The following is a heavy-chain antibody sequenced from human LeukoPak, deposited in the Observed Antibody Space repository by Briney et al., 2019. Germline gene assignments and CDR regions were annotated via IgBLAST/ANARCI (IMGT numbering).Heavy chain of an antibody. Sequence: SVKVSCKASGYTFTSYGISWVRQAPGQGLEWMGGIIPIFGTANYAQKFQGRVTITADESTSTAYMELSSLRSEDTAVYYCAREMAANEFDYWGQGTLVTVSS. CDR3: AREMAANEFDY. J-gene: IGHJ4*02. V-gene: IGHV1-69*13. CDR1: GYTFTSYG. CDR2: IIPIFGTA. D-gene: IGHD5-24*01.